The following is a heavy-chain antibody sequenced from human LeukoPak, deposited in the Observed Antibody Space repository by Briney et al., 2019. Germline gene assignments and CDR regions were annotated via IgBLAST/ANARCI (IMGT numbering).Heavy chain of an antibody. J-gene: IGHJ4*02. CDR1: GFTFSSYA. CDR3: AKAEGVYYDILTGYSYYFDY. CDR2: ISGSGGST. Sequence: PGGSLRLSCAASGFTFSSYAMSWVRQAPGKGLEWVSAISGSGGSTYYADSVKGRFTISRDNSKNTLYLQMNSLRAEDTAVYYCAKAEGVYYDILTGYSYYFDYWGQGTLVTVSS. D-gene: IGHD3-9*01. V-gene: IGHV3-23*01.